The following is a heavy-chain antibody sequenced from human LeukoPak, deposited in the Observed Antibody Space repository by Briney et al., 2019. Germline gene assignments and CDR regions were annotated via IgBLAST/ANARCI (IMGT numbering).Heavy chain of an antibody. CDR1: GGSISSGDSY. Sequence: PSQTLSLTCTVSGGSISSGDSYWTWIRQPPGKGLEWIGYIYYSGSTYYNPSLKSRLTISVDTSKNQFSLKLSSVTAADTAVYYCARQDITLVRGVSNWFDPWGQGTLVTVSS. CDR2: IYYSGST. V-gene: IGHV4-30-4*08. CDR3: ARQDITLVRGVSNWFDP. D-gene: IGHD3-10*01. J-gene: IGHJ5*02.